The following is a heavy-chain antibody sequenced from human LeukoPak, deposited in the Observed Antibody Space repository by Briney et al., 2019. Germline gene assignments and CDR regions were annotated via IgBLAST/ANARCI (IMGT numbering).Heavy chain of an antibody. J-gene: IGHJ4*02. Sequence: GASVKVSCKAPGGTFSNHAVSWVRQAPGQGLEWMGGIIPIFGTANYAQKFQGRVTITADESTSTAYMELSSLRSEDTAVYYCARAHRQLERLGRYYFDYWGQGTLVTVSS. CDR2: IIPIFGTA. CDR1: GGTFSNHA. V-gene: IGHV1-69*13. CDR3: ARAHRQLERLGRYYFDY. D-gene: IGHD1-1*01.